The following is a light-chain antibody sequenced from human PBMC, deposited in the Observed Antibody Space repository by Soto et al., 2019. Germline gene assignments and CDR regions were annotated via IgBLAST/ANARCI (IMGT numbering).Light chain of an antibody. CDR1: SSHIGAGSA. Sequence: QSVLTQPPSVSGAPGQRVTISCTGSSSHIGAGSAVHWYQQLPGTAPKLLIYDNSDRSSGVPDRFSGSKSGTSASLAITGLQAEDEADYYCQSYDSSLSASVFGGGTKLTVL. J-gene: IGLJ3*02. CDR2: DNS. V-gene: IGLV1-40*01. CDR3: QSYDSSLSASV.